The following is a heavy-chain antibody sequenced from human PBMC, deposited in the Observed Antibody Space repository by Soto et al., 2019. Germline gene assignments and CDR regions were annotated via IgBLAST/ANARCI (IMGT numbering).Heavy chain of an antibody. CDR2: ISRNGDTV. D-gene: IGHD3-22*01. Sequence: EQLLESGGDLVQPGGSLRLSCVGPGFSFRTYAMAWVRQAPGRGLEGVAGISRNGDTVYYADSVKGRFTISRDNSKNTLNLQMESLRGDDTAVYFCAKDPNSSAFYFYMDVWGKGTTVTVSS. J-gene: IGHJ6*03. CDR1: GFSFRTYA. CDR3: AKDPNSSAFYFYMDV. V-gene: IGHV3-23*01.